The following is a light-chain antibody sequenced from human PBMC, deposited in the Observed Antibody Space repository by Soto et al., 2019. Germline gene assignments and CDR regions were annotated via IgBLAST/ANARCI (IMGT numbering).Light chain of an antibody. V-gene: IGLV2-11*01. J-gene: IGLJ1*01. CDR1: SSDVGRYDL. Sequence: QSALTQPRSVSGSPGQSVTISCTGTSSDVGRYDLVSWYQQHPGKAPKVMIYDVSERPSGVPDRFSGSKSGNTASLTISGLQAEDEADYYCCSYAGSPRDVFGTGTKLTVL. CDR2: DVS. CDR3: CSYAGSPRDV.